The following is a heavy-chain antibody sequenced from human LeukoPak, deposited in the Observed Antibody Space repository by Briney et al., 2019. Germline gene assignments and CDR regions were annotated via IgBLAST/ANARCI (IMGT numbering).Heavy chain of an antibody. CDR3: ARHGDYGNYFYYGLDV. V-gene: IGHV4-59*08. CDR1: GGTISSYY. J-gene: IGHJ6*02. Sequence: SETLSLTCTGSGGTISSYYWSWIPPPPGKGLEGIGYIHYSGSTNYNPSLKSRVTISVDTSKEQFSLRLTSVTATDTAVYYCARHGDYGNYFYYGLDVWGQGTTVTVSS. CDR2: IHYSGST. D-gene: IGHD4-17*01.